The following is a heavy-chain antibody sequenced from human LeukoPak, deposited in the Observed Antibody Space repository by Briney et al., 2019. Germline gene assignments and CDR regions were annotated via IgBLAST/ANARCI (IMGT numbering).Heavy chain of an antibody. CDR3: ATITSMRVVLIS. CDR2: ISVSATNT. CDR1: GFTFSSFD. J-gene: IGHJ1*01. D-gene: IGHD3-22*01. Sequence: PGGSLRLSCAASGFTFSSFDMTWVRQAPGKGLEWVSTISVSATNTYYADSVKGRFTISRDNSKNTLYLQMNSLRADDTAVYYCATITSMRVVLISWGQGTLVTVFS. V-gene: IGHV3-23*01.